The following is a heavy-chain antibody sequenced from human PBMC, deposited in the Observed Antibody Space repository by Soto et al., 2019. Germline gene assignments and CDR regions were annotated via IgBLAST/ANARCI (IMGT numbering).Heavy chain of an antibody. CDR1: GFTFSSYD. V-gene: IGHV3-13*01. J-gene: IGHJ6*02. CDR2: IGTAGDT. Sequence: GGSLRLSCAASGFTFSSYDMHWVRQATGKGLEWVSAIGTAGDTYYPGSVKGRFTISREDAKNSLYLQMNSVRAEDTAVYYCARDQRSHCTNGVCYLWGSYYFYGMDVWGQGTTVTVSS. CDR3: ARDQRSHCTNGVCYLWGSYYFYGMDV. D-gene: IGHD2-8*01.